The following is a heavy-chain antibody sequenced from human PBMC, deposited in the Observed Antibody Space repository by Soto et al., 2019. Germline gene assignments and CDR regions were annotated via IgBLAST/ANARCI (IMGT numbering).Heavy chain of an antibody. V-gene: IGHV6-1*01. CDR2: TYYRSKWYN. Sequence: SQTLSLTCAISGDSVSTNSATWDWIRQSPSRGLEWLGRTYYRSKWYNDYAVSVKGRITINPDTSNNQLSLQLNSVTPDDTAVYYCARDPGYSLDYWGQGTLVTVSS. J-gene: IGHJ4*02. CDR3: ARDPGYSLDY. CDR1: GDSVSTNSAT. D-gene: IGHD5-18*01.